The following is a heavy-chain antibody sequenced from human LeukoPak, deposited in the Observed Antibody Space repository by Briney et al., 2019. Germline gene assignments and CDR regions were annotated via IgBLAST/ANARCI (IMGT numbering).Heavy chain of an antibody. Sequence: PSETLSLTCTISGGSIGTGHWSWIRQPPGKGLDWIGYACYNGNTNYNPSLNSRVTISVDTSNNHFSLRLTSVTTADTAVYYCARGHPPNLDVWGQGTTVTVSS. CDR1: GGSIGTGH. CDR3: ARGHPPNLDV. J-gene: IGHJ6*02. CDR2: ACYNGNT. V-gene: IGHV4-59*01.